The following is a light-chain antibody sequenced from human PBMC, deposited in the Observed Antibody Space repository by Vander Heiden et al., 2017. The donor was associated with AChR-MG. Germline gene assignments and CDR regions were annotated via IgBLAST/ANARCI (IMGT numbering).Light chain of an antibody. V-gene: IGLV2-14*01. J-gene: IGLJ2*01. Sequence: QSALTQSASVSGSPGQSITISCTGTSRNIGGYNYVSWYQQHPGKAPKLMIYEVRNRPSGVSNRFSGSKSGNTASLTISGLQAEDEADYYCTSYTSSGRRVVFGGGTKLTGL. CDR2: EVR. CDR1: SRNIGGYNY. CDR3: TSYTSSGRRVV.